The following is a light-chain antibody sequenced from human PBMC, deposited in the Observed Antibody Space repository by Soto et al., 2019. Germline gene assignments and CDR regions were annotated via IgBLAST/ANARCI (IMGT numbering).Light chain of an antibody. V-gene: IGKV3D-15*01. CDR1: QSAGTN. CDR3: QQYTGPPTT. J-gene: IGKJ5*01. CDR2: GAS. Sequence: EIVMTQSPATLTVSPGERAKLSCRASQSAGTNLAWCQKRPGQAPRLLIYGASTRAAGIPDRFSGSGSGTDFNLTITRLETEDSAVYVCQQYTGPPTTVGQGTRLEIK.